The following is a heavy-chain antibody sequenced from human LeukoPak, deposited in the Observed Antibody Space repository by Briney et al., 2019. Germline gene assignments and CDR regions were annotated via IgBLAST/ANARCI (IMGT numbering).Heavy chain of an antibody. V-gene: IGHV6-1*01. CDR3: ARSLAAGDWFDP. CDR2: TYYRSKWYN. Sequence: SRTLSLTCAISRDSVSSNIAAWNWIRQSPSRGLEWLGRTYYRSKWYNDYAVSVKSRITINPDTSKNQFSLQLNSVTPEDTAVYYCARSLAAGDWFDPWGQGTLVTVSS. CDR1: RDSVSSNIAA. D-gene: IGHD6-13*01. J-gene: IGHJ5*02.